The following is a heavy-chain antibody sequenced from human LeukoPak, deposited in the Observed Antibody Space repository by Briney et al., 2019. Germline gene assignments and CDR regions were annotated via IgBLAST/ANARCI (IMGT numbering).Heavy chain of an antibody. CDR1: GFTFSHFA. D-gene: IGHD6-19*01. V-gene: IGHV3-74*01. CDR3: AKDRSDNSSWYCMDV. CDR2: INTDGSST. Sequence: GGSLRLSCAASGFTFSHFAMTWVRQAPGKGLVWVSRINTDGSSTSYADSVKGRFTISRDNSKNTLYLQMNSLGAEDTAVYYCAKDRSDNSSWYCMDVWGQGTTVTVSS. J-gene: IGHJ6*02.